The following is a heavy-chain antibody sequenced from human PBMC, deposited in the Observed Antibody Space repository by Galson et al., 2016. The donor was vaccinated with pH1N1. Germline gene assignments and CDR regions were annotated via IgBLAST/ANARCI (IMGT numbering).Heavy chain of an antibody. CDR3: ARGGFYYDSSGPSYGMDV. Sequence: CAISGDSVSSHSAAWNWIRQSPSRGLEWLGRIYYRSKWYNDYAVSVKSRITINPDTSKNQFSLQLNSVTPEDTAVYYCARGGFYYDSSGPSYGMDVWGQGTTVTVSS. V-gene: IGHV6-1*01. CDR2: IYYRSKWYN. CDR1: GDSVSSHSAA. D-gene: IGHD3-22*01. J-gene: IGHJ6*02.